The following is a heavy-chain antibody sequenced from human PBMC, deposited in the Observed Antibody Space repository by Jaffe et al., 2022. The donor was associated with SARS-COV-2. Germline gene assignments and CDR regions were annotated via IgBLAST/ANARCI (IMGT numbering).Heavy chain of an antibody. Sequence: QVQLVESGGGVVQPGRSLRLSCAASGFTFSSYGMHWVRQAPGKGLEWVAVISYDGSNKYYADSVKGRFTISRDNSKNTLYLQMNSLRAEDTAVYYCAKEEWLGAFDIWGQGTMVTVSS. D-gene: IGHD6-19*01. CDR3: AKEEWLGAFDI. CDR1: GFTFSSYG. V-gene: IGHV3-30*18. CDR2: ISYDGSNK. J-gene: IGHJ3*02.